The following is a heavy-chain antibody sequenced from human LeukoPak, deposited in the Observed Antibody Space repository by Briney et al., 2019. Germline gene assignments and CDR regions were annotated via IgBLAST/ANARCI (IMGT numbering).Heavy chain of an antibody. CDR2: VYFSGEY. CDR1: GGSISRYY. CDR3: ARGQAYGLLNALDF. Sequence: SETLSLTCNVSGGSISRYYWGWIRHPPGKGLEWIGYVYFSGEYNSDPSLKSRVSISVDTSKNQFFLKLTSVTVADTAVYYCARGQAYGLLNALDFWGQGTLVTVSS. D-gene: IGHD4-17*01. J-gene: IGHJ4*02. V-gene: IGHV4-59*01.